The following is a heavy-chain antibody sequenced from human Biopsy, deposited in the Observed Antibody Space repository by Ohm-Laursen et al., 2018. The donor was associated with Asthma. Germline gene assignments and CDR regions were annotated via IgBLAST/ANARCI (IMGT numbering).Heavy chain of an antibody. Sequence: SLRLSCAASGFTVSRDHMFWVRQAQGKGREWVSVFYTGGPSHTADSVRGRFTISRDTSNNTLYLQMNSLRPEDTAVYYCAKDIGLSATEDYAYHGLDVWGRGTTVTVSS. CDR1: GFTVSRDH. CDR3: AKDIGLSATEDYAYHGLDV. J-gene: IGHJ6*02. D-gene: IGHD2-15*01. V-gene: IGHV3-53*05. CDR2: FYTGGPS.